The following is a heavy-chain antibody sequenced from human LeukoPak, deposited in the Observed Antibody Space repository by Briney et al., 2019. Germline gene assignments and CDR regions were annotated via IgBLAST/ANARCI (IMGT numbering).Heavy chain of an antibody. CDR2: FNSDGRST. V-gene: IGHV3-74*01. J-gene: IGHJ1*01. Sequence: PGGSLRLSCTASGFTFSNYYMHWVRQAPGKGLVWVSRFNSDGRSTAYADSVKGRFTISRDNAKNTLYLQMNSLGVDDTAVYYCGTYSINNAREFQYWGQGTLVTVPS. CDR3: GTYSINNAREFQY. CDR1: GFTFSNYY. D-gene: IGHD4-11*01.